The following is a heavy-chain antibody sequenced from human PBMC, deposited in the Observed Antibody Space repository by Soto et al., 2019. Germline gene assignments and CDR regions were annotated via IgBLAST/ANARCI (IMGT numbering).Heavy chain of an antibody. CDR3: ARSGDSSSWYIGY. D-gene: IGHD6-13*01. J-gene: IGHJ4*02. V-gene: IGHV1-2*04. CDR2: INPNSGGT. Sequence: ASVKVSCKASGYTFTGYYMHWVRQAPGQGLEWMGWINPNSGGTNYAQKFQGWVTMTRDTSISTAYMELSRLRSDDTAVYYCARSGDSSSWYIGYWGQGTLVNVSS. CDR1: GYTFTGYY.